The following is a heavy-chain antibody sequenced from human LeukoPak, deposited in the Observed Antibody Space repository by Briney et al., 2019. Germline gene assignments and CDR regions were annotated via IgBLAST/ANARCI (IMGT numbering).Heavy chain of an antibody. CDR2: IYYSGST. Sequence: SETLSLTCTVSGGSISSYYWSWIRQPPGKGLEWIEYIYYSGSTNYNPSLKSRVTISVDTSKNQFSLKLSSVTAADTAVYYCARYVDTAMVSDHWGQGTLVTVSS. J-gene: IGHJ4*02. CDR3: ARYVDTAMVSDH. D-gene: IGHD5-18*01. V-gene: IGHV4-59*01. CDR1: GGSISSYY.